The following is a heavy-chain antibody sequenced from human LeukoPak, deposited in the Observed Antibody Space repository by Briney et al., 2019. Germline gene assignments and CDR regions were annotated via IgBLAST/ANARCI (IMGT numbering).Heavy chain of an antibody. CDR2: INPNGGST. V-gene: IGHV1-46*01. CDR3: ARDGPRIAALGEDFDY. CDR1: GYTFTSYY. J-gene: IGHJ4*02. Sequence: ASVKVSCKASGYTFTSYYMHWVRQAPGQGLEWMGIINPNGGSTSYAQKFQGRVTMTRDTSTSTVYMELSSLRSEDTAVYYCARDGPRIAALGEDFDYWGQGTLVTVSS. D-gene: IGHD6-6*01.